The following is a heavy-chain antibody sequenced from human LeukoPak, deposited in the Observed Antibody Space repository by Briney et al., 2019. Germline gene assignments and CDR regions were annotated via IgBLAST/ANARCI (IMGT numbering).Heavy chain of an antibody. CDR2: INPSGGST. J-gene: IGHJ4*02. D-gene: IGHD1-26*01. V-gene: IGHV1-46*01. CDR3: ARDYSGSYYDYGYFDY. Sequence: ASVKVSCKAFGYTFTSYYMHWVRQAPGQGLEWMGIINPSGGSTSYAQKFQGRVTMTRDMSTSTVYMELSSLRSEDTAVYYCARDYSGSYYDYGYFDYWGQGTLVTVSS. CDR1: GYTFTSYY.